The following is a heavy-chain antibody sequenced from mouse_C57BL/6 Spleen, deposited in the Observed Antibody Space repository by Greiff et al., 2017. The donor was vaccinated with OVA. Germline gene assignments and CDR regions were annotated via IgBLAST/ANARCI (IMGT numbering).Heavy chain of an antibody. CDR2: IDPSDSET. CDR1: GYTFTSYW. Sequence: VQLQQPGAELVRPGSSVKLSCKASGYTFTSYWMHWVKQRPIQGLEWIGNIDPSDSETHYNQKFKDKATLTVDKSSSTAYMQLSSLTSEDSAVYYCARLAYDYDYFDYWGQGTTLTVSS. J-gene: IGHJ2*01. CDR3: ARLAYDYDYFDY. V-gene: IGHV1-52*01. D-gene: IGHD2-4*01.